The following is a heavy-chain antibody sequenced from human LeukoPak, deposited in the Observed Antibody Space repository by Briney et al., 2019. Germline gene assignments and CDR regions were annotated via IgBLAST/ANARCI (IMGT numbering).Heavy chain of an antibody. CDR3: ARDRGSAGGFDY. D-gene: IGHD2-15*01. J-gene: IGHJ4*02. CDR1: GGSISPYY. Sequence: PSETLSLTCSVSGGSISPYYWSWIRQPPGKGLEWIGYIHYSGTINYNPSLKSRVTISVDTSKNQFSPKMTSVTAAETAVYYCARDRGSAGGFDYWGQGTLVTVSS. V-gene: IGHV4-59*01. CDR2: IHYSGTI.